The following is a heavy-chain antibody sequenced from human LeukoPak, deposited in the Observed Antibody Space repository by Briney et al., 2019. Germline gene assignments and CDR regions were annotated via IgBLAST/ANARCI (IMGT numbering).Heavy chain of an antibody. CDR2: ITGSGDTT. CDR1: GFTFSSYA. CDR3: VKDYSTIPAAANPLFDY. Sequence: GGSLRLPCEASGFTFSSYAVTWVRQAPGKGLEWVSGITGSGDTTFYADSVKGRFTISRDNSKNTLYLQMHSLRAEDTAVYYCVKDYSTIPAAANPLFDYWGQGALVTVSS. J-gene: IGHJ4*02. V-gene: IGHV3-23*01. D-gene: IGHD6-13*01.